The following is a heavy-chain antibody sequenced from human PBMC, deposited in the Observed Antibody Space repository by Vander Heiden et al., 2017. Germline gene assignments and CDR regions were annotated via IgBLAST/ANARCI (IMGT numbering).Heavy chain of an antibody. CDR1: GFTFSSYG. CDR2: ISYDGSNK. V-gene: IGHV3-30*03. Sequence: QVQLVESGGGVVQPGRSMRLSCAASGFTFSSYGMHWVRQAPGKGLEWVAVISYDGSNKYYADSGKGRFTISRDNSKNTLYLQRNSMRAEDTAVYYCARRGTGGVVIYYYFDYGGQGTMVTVSS. J-gene: IGHJ4*02. CDR3: ARRGTGGVVIYYYFDY. D-gene: IGHD3-16*02.